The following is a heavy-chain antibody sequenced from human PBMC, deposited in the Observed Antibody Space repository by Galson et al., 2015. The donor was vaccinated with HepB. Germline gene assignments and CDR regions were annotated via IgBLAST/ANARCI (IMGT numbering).Heavy chain of an antibody. V-gene: IGHV3-30*02. CDR2: IRYDGSNK. D-gene: IGHD4-17*01. Sequence: SLRLSCAASGFTFSSYGMHWVRQAPGKGLEWVAFIRYDGSNKYYADSVKGRFTISRDNSKNTLYLQMNSLRAEDTAVYYCAKDIKQETVTTLYYYYGMDVWGQGTTVTVSS. CDR1: GFTFSSYG. J-gene: IGHJ6*02. CDR3: AKDIKQETVTTLYYYYGMDV.